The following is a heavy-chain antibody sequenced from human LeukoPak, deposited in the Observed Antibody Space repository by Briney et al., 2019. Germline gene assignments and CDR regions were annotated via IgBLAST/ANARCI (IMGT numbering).Heavy chain of an antibody. D-gene: IGHD4-17*01. CDR1: GYTFTSYY. J-gene: IGHJ4*02. CDR3: ARGVDDYGDYGRGPYYFDY. V-gene: IGHV1-69*13. Sequence: GASVKVSCKASGYTFTSYYMHWVRQAPGQGLEWMGGIIPIFGTANYAQKFQGRVTITADESTSTAYMELSSLRSEDTAVYYCARGVDDYGDYGRGPYYFDYWGQGTLVTVSS. CDR2: IIPIFGTA.